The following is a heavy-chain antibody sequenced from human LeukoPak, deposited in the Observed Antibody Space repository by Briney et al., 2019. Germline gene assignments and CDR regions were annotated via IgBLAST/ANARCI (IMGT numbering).Heavy chain of an antibody. J-gene: IGHJ4*02. D-gene: IGHD2-15*01. V-gene: IGHV4-4*07. CDR1: GCSISSYY. CDR3: ARECGDRILDY. Sequence: SETLSLTCTVSGCSISSYYWSWVRQPAGKGLEWIGRIYTSGSTNYNPALKSRVTMSVDTSKNQFSLKLSSVTSADTAVYYCARECGDRILDYWGQGTLVTVSS. CDR2: IYTSGST.